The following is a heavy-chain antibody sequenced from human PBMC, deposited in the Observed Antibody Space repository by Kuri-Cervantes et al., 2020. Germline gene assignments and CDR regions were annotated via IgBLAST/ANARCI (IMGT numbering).Heavy chain of an antibody. CDR3: VMVRGVILTNYYGMDV. V-gene: IGHV3-30-3*01. CDR1: GFTFSSYA. J-gene: IGHJ6*02. Sequence: GGSLRLSCAASGFTFSSYAMHWVRQAPGKGLGWVAVISYDGSNKYYADSVKGRFTISRDNSKNTLYLQMNSLRAEDTAVYYCVMVRGVILTNYYGMDVWGQGTTVTVSS. CDR2: ISYDGSNK. D-gene: IGHD3-10*01.